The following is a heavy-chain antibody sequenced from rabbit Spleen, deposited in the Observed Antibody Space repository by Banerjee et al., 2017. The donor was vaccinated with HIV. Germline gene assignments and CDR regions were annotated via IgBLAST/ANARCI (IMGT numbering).Heavy chain of an antibody. CDR1: GVSLNDKDV. CDR2: INMFTGKS. CDR3: ARDGAGGSYFAL. D-gene: IGHD8-1*01. J-gene: IGHJ6*01. V-gene: IGHV1S40*01. Sequence: QSLEESGGDLVKPGASLTLTCKASGVSLNDKDVMCWVRQAPGKGLEWIACINMFTGKSVYASWAKGRFIMSRPSSTTVTLQMTSLTAADTATYFCARDGAGGSYFALWGPGTLVTVS.